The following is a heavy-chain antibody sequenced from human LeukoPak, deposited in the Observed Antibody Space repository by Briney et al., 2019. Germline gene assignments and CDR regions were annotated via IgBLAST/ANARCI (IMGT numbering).Heavy chain of an antibody. D-gene: IGHD2-15*01. J-gene: IGHJ3*02. CDR3: ARAQVVVVAATHHDAFDI. CDR1: GFTFSSYW. Sequence: GGSLRLSCAASGFTFSSYWMHWVRQAPGKGLVWVSRINSDGSSTSYADSVKGRFTISRDNAKNTLYLQMNSLRAEDTAVYYCARAQVVVVAATHHDAFDIWGQGTMVTVSS. V-gene: IGHV3-74*01. CDR2: INSDGSST.